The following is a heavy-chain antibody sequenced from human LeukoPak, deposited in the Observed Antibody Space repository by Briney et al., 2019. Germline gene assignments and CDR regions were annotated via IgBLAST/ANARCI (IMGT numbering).Heavy chain of an antibody. D-gene: IGHD6-19*01. V-gene: IGHV4-34*01. CDR2: INHSGST. CDR1: GGSFSGYY. J-gene: IGHJ4*02. CDR3: ARSIAVAVTDY. Sequence: SETLSLTCAVYGGSFSGYYWSWIRQPPGKGLEWIGGINHSGSTNYNPSLKSRVTISVDTSKNQFSLKLSSVTAADTAVYYCARSIAVAVTDYWGQGTLVTVSS.